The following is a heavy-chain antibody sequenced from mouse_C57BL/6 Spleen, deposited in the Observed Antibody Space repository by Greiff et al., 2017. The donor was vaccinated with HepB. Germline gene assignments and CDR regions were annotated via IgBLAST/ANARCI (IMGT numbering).Heavy chain of an antibody. CDR2: IYPSDSET. CDR3: ARRDSGYVEEGY. D-gene: IGHD3-2*02. J-gene: IGHJ2*01. Sequence: QVQLQQPGAELVRPGSSVKLSCKASGHTFTSYWMDWVKQRPGQGLEWIGNIYPSDSETHYNQKFKDKATLTVDKSSSTAYMQLSSLTSEDSAVYYCARRDSGYVEEGYWGQGTTLTVSS. CDR1: GHTFTSYW. V-gene: IGHV1-61*01.